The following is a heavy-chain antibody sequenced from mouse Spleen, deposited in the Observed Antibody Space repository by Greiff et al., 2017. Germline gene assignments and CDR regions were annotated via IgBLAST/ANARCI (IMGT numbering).Heavy chain of an antibody. CDR2: INPYNGGT. CDR1: GYTFTDYY. Sequence: EVQLQQSGPVLVKPGASVKMSCKASGYTFTDYYMNWVKQSHGKSLEWIGVINPYNGGTSYNQKFKGKATLTVDKSSSTAYMELNSLTSEDSAVYYCARGGYYGNYYAMDYWGQGTSVTVSS. J-gene: IGHJ4*01. V-gene: IGHV1-19*01. CDR3: ARGGYYGNYYAMDY. D-gene: IGHD2-1*01.